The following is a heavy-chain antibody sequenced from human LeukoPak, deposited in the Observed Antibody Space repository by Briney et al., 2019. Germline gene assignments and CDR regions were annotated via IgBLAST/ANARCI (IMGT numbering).Heavy chain of an antibody. CDR3: AREAVAGTAP. CDR1: GFTFSSCE. V-gene: IGHV3-48*03. Sequence: GGSLRLSCAASGFTFSSCEMNWVRQAPGKGLEWVSYISSSGSTIYYAASVKGRFTISRDNAKNSLYLQMNSLRAEDTAVYYCAREAVAGTAPWGQGTLVTVSS. J-gene: IGHJ5*02. D-gene: IGHD6-19*01. CDR2: ISSSGSTI.